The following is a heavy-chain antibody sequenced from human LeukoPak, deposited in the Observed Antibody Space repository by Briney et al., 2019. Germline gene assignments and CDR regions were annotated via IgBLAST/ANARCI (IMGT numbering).Heavy chain of an antibody. CDR2: IKQDGSEK. Sequence: PGGSLRLSCAASGFTFSSYWMSWVRQAPGKGLEWVANIKQDGSEKYYVDSVKGRFTISRDNAKNSLYLQMNSLRAEDTAVYYCARVRGQQPKNTEGYYYYYMDVWGKGTTVTVSS. CDR1: GFTFSSYW. V-gene: IGHV3-7*01. J-gene: IGHJ6*03. CDR3: ARVRGQQPKNTEGYYYYYMDV. D-gene: IGHD6-13*01.